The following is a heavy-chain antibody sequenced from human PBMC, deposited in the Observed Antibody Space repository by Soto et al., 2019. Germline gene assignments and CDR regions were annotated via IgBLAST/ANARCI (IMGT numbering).Heavy chain of an antibody. V-gene: IGHV4-59*02. J-gene: IGHJ4*02. CDR3: ARGHGIYVRFDS. CDR2: IYNNGRT. D-gene: IGHD3-10*02. Sequence: QVHLQESGPGRVKPSETLSLTCSVSGGSVYDFYWNWLRQTPGKGLEWIGNIYNNGRTNYNPSLENRVTISIDTSKNQFSLHLSSVTTADTAMYFCARGHGIYVRFDSWGQGTLVSVSS. CDR1: GGSVYDFY.